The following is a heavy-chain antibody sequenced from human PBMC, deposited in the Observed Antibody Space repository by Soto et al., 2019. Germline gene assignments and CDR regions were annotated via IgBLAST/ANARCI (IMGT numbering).Heavy chain of an antibody. J-gene: IGHJ6*02. CDR1: GFTFGDYA. Sequence: EVQLVASGGDLVQPGRSLRLSCTPSGFTFGDYAMNWVRQAPGKGLEWVGFIRSKAYGGTPEYAASVKGRFTISRDDSKRIAYLQMNSLKTEDTAVYYCARSLLNGMDVWGQGTTVTVSS. D-gene: IGHD2-15*01. CDR3: ARSLLNGMDV. V-gene: IGHV3-49*04. CDR2: IRSKAYGGTP.